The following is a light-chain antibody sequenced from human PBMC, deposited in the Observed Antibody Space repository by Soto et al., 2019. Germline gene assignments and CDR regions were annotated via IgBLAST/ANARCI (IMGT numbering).Light chain of an antibody. CDR3: QQYDTSPLT. CDR2: KAS. V-gene: IGKV1-5*03. J-gene: IGKJ4*01. Sequence: IQMTQSPSTLSGSVGDRVTITXRASQTISSWLAWYQQKPGKAPKLLLYKASSLESGVPSRFSGSGSGTEFILSISSLHPDDFGTYYCQQYDTSPLTFGGGTKVDNK. CDR1: QTISSW.